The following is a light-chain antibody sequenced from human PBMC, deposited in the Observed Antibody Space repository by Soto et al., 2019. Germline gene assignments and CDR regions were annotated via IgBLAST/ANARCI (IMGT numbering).Light chain of an antibody. CDR2: DAS. V-gene: IGKV3-15*01. CDR1: QSVSGR. CDR3: QQYNKWPYT. J-gene: IGKJ2*01. Sequence: EIVMTQSPATLSVYPGESATLSCRASQSVSGRLAWYQQKPGQAPRLLMYDASTRATGFPARFSGSGSGTEFTLTISDLKSEDFAVYFCQQYNKWPYTFGQGTKVDIK.